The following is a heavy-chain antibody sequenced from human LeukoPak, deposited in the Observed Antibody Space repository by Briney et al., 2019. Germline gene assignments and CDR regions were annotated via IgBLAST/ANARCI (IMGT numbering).Heavy chain of an antibody. CDR2: IYHSGST. J-gene: IGHJ4*02. CDR3: ARDSYGRTNIDY. V-gene: IGHV4-38-2*02. CDR1: GYSISSGYY. Sequence: SETLSLTCTVSGYSISSGYYWGWIRQPPGKGLEWIGSIYHSGSTYYNPSLKSRVTISVDTSKNQFSLKLSSVTAADTAVYYCARDSYGRTNIDYWGQGTLVTVSS. D-gene: IGHD1-7*01.